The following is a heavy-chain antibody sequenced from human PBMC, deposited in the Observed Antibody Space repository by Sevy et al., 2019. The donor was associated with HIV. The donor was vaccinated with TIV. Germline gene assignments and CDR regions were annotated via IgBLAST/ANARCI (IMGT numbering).Heavy chain of an antibody. D-gene: IGHD6-6*01. CDR3: ARGGSIAAHAFDI. Sequence: GGSLRLSCVASGFTFSNYWMNWVRQAPGKGLEWVANIKFDGGDKYYVDSVKGRFTISRDNAKNSLYLQMNSLRAGDTAVYYCARGGSIAAHAFDIWGQGTMVTVSS. CDR1: GFTFSNYW. CDR2: IKFDGGDK. V-gene: IGHV3-7*01. J-gene: IGHJ3*02.